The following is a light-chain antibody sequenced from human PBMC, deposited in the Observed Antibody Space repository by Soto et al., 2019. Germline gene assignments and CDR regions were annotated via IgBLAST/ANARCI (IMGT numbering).Light chain of an antibody. CDR2: AAS. CDR3: LQHYRYPWR. J-gene: IGKJ1*01. V-gene: IGKV1-17*03. CDR1: QDISNF. Sequence: DIQMTQSPSAMSASVGDRVTITCRASQDISNFLAWFQQKPGKVPERLIYAASSLQSGVPSRFGGSGSGTEFTLTISSLEPEDFATYYHLQHYRYPWRFGHGTKVDIK.